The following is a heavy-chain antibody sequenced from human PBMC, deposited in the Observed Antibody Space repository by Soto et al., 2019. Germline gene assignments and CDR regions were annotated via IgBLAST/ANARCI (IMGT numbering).Heavy chain of an antibody. Sequence: QVQLVQSGAEVKKPGSSVKVSCKASGGTFSSYAISWVRQAPGQGLEWMGGIIPIFGTANYAQKFQGRVTITADDCTSSAYMVLSSLRSEDTAVYYCAISSSHYYYYYGMDVWGRGTTVTVSS. CDR3: AISSSHYYYYYGMDV. CDR2: IIPIFGTA. J-gene: IGHJ6*02. D-gene: IGHD6-6*01. V-gene: IGHV1-69*01. CDR1: GGTFSSYA.